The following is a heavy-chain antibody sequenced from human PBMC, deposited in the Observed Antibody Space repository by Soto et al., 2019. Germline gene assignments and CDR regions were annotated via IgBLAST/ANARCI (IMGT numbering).Heavy chain of an antibody. CDR3: ARQQWLYYYYGMDV. J-gene: IGHJ6*02. CDR1: GYTFTTYG. Sequence: ASVKVSCKASGYTFTTYGISWVRQAPGQGLEWMGWISAYNGNTNYAQKLQGRDTMTTDTSTSTAYMELRSLRSDDTAVYYCARQQWLYYYYGMDVWGQGTTVTVSS. D-gene: IGHD6-19*01. V-gene: IGHV1-18*01. CDR2: ISAYNGNT.